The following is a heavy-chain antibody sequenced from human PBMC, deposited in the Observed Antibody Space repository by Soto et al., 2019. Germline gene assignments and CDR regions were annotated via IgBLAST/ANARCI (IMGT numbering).Heavy chain of an antibody. CDR1: GFTISTYN. CDR3: ARVGYGILAGRDVFDI. J-gene: IGHJ3*02. CDR2: ARSSDSAI. V-gene: IGHV3-48*01. Sequence: PGGSLRLSCAASGFTISTYNMNWVRQAPGKGLEWVSNARSSDSAIYYADSVKGRFTISRDNAKNSLYLQMNSLRAEDTVVYYCARVGYGILAGRDVFDIWGQGTMV. D-gene: IGHD3-9*01.